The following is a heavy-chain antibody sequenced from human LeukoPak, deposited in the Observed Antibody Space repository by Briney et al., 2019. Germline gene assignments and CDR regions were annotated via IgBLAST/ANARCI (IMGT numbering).Heavy chain of an antibody. V-gene: IGHV3-30-3*01. J-gene: IGHJ3*01. D-gene: IGHD1-26*01. CDR1: GFTFSSYA. Sequence: GGSLRLSCAASGFTFSSYAMHWVRQAPGKGLEWVAVISYDGSNKYYADSVKGRFTISRDNSKNTLYLQMNSLRDEDTAVYYCARAPVGLKADAFDVWGQGTMVTVSS. CDR2: ISYDGSNK. CDR3: ARAPVGLKADAFDV.